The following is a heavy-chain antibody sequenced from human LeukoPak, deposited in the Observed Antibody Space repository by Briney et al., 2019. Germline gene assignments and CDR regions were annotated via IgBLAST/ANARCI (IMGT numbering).Heavy chain of an antibody. J-gene: IGHJ4*02. D-gene: IGHD1-26*01. Sequence: GGSLRLSCAVSGFTFSNYWMSWVRQAPGKGLEWVAHIKQDESEKYYVDSVKGRFTISRDNAKNSLYLQMNSLRAEDTTIYYCARDKIVGASKFDYWGQGTLVTVSS. CDR3: ARDKIVGASKFDY. V-gene: IGHV3-7*01. CDR1: GFTFSNYW. CDR2: IKQDESEK.